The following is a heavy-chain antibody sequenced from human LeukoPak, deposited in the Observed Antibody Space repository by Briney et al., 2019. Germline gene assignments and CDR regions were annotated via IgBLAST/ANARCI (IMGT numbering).Heavy chain of an antibody. J-gene: IGHJ6*03. CDR1: GYTFTKFY. CDR3: ARDCNSSSWYVRYYYYMDV. CDR2: VNPSGGST. D-gene: IGHD6-13*01. Sequence: GASVKVSCKASGYTFTKFYVHWVRQAPGQGLEWMGMVNPSGGSTSYAQKFQGRVTMTRDMSTSTVYMELSSLRSEDTAVYYCARDCNSSSWYVRYYYYMDVWGKGTTVTVSS. V-gene: IGHV1-46*01.